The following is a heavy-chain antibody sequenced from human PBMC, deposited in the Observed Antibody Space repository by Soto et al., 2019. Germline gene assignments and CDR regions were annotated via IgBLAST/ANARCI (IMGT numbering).Heavy chain of an antibody. V-gene: IGHV1-46*01. CDR2: INPSGGST. J-gene: IGHJ6*02. Sequence: GASVKVSCKASGYTFTSYYMHWVRQAPGQGLEWMGIINPSGGSTSYAQKFQGRVTMTRDTSTSTVYMELSSLRSEDTAVYYCAREVLASASVREYYYYGMDVWGQGTTVTVPS. D-gene: IGHD5-12*01. CDR3: AREVLASASVREYYYYGMDV. CDR1: GYTFTSYY.